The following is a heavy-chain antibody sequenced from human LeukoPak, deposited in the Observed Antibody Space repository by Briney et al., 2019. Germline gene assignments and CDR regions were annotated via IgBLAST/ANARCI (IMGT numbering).Heavy chain of an antibody. D-gene: IGHD6-19*01. CDR1: GFTFSSYA. V-gene: IGHV3-23*01. CDR3: AKEIGYSSGWYIDY. Sequence: GGSLRLSCAASGFTFSSYAMHWVRQAPGKGLEWVSAISGSGGSTKYADSVKGRFTISRDTSKKTLYLQMNSLRAEDTAVYYCAKEIGYSSGWYIDYWGQGTLVTVSS. CDR2: ISGSGGST. J-gene: IGHJ4*02.